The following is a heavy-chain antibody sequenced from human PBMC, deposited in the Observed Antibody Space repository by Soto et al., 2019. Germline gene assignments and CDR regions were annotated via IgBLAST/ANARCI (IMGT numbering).Heavy chain of an antibody. Sequence: PGGSLRLSCVASGFTFSTFEMNWVRQAPGKGLEWVSYISSSGSPIYYAESVKGRFTISRDNAKNSVSLQMNTLRVEDTAVYYCAREDSIIIPAVSDFWGQGTLVTVSS. V-gene: IGHV3-48*03. CDR3: AREDSIIIPAVSDF. CDR1: GFTFSTFE. D-gene: IGHD2-2*01. J-gene: IGHJ4*02. CDR2: ISSSGSPI.